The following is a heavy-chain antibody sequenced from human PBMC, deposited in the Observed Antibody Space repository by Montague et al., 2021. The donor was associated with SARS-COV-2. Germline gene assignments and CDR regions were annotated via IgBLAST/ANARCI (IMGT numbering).Heavy chain of an antibody. J-gene: IGHJ4*02. Sequence: RLSWSASGFTFSSYAMTWVRQAPGKGLEWVSAISYDGSNKYYADSVKGRFTISRDNSKNTLYLQMNSLRAEDTAVYYCAGDNFDYVWWSYRYNYWGQGTLVTVSS. V-gene: IGHV3-30*04. D-gene: IGHD3-16*02. CDR3: AGDNFDYVWWSYRYNY. CDR2: ISYDGSNK. CDR1: GFTFSSYA.